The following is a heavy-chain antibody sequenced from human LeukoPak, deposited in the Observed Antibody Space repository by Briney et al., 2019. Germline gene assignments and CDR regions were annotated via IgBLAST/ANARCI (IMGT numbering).Heavy chain of an antibody. CDR3: TRHQTNNYGPGTPFDF. Sequence: GSLRLSCAASGFTFSSYSMNWIRQPPGKGLEWIGSIYKAGNTNYSPSLRSRVFISVDTSNNQFSLSLSSVTAADTAVYFCTRHQTNNYGPGTPFDFWGQGTLVSVSS. D-gene: IGHD3-10*01. J-gene: IGHJ4*02. V-gene: IGHV4-39*01. CDR2: IYKAGNT. CDR1: GFTFSSYS.